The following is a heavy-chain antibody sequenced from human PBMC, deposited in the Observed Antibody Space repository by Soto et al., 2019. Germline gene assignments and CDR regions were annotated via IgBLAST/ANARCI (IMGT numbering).Heavy chain of an antibody. V-gene: IGHV3-7*05. CDR3: ARPHLRQTSGYRHFDL. D-gene: IGHD3-22*01. CDR1: GFTLSNYW. CDR2: INQDGSEK. Sequence: EVQLVESGGGLVQPGGSLRLSCAASGFTLSNYWMAWVRQAPGKGLEWVANINQDGSEKHYVDLAKGRFTISRDNARSSLYLQMNSLSAEDTAVFYCARPHLRQTSGYRHFDLWGRGTLVAVSS. J-gene: IGHJ2*01.